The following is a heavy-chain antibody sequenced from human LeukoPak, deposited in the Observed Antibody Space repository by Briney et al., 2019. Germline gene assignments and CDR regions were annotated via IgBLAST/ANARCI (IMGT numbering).Heavy chain of an antibody. CDR3: ARDLRSANY. CDR1: GFTFSGYS. Sequence: GGSLRLSCTASGFTFSGYSMNWIRQAPGKGLEWVSSFGTRSTSIYHAGSVKGRFAISRDNAKNSLYLQMDSLRAEDTAVYYCARDLRSANYWGQGILVTVSS. V-gene: IGHV3-21*01. J-gene: IGHJ4*02. CDR2: FGTRSTSI.